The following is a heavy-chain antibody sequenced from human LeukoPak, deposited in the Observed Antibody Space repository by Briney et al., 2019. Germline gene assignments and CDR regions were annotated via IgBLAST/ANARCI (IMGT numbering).Heavy chain of an antibody. CDR1: GYSFTSYW. J-gene: IGHJ4*02. Sequence: GESLKISCKGSGYSFTSYWIGWVRQMPGKGLEWMGIIYPGDSDTRYSPSFQDQVTISADKSISTAYLQWSSLKASDTAMYYCARAYDILTGYYSRPGYYFDYWGQGTLVTVSS. V-gene: IGHV5-51*01. CDR2: IYPGDSDT. CDR3: ARAYDILTGYYSRPGYYFDY. D-gene: IGHD3-9*01.